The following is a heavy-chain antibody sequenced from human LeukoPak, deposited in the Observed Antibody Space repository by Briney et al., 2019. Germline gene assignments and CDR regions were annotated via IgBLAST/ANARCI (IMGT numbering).Heavy chain of an antibody. CDR2: ISGSGGST. J-gene: IGHJ4*02. Sequence: PGGSLRLSCAASGFTVSSNYMSWVRQAPGKGLEWVSAISGSGGSTYYADSVKGRFTISRDNSKNTLYLQMNSLGAEDTAVYYCAKSDDYCSSTSCYTGVFDYWGQGTLVTVSS. V-gene: IGHV3-23*01. CDR1: GFTVSSNY. D-gene: IGHD2-2*02. CDR3: AKSDDYCSSTSCYTGVFDY.